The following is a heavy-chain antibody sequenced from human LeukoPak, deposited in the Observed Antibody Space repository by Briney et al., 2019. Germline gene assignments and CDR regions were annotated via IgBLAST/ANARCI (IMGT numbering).Heavy chain of an antibody. CDR2: ISYDGSNK. V-gene: IGHV3-30*03. CDR1: GFTFSSYG. D-gene: IGHD2-2*01. Sequence: GGSLRLSCAASGFTFSSYGMHWVRQAPGKGLEWVAVISYDGSNKYYADSVKGRFTISRDNSKNTLYLQMNSLRAEDTAVYYCARFSSSPWGQGILVTVSS. J-gene: IGHJ5*02. CDR3: ARFSSSP.